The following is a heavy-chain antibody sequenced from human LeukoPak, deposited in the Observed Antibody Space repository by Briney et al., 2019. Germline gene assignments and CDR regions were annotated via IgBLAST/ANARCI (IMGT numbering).Heavy chain of an antibody. CDR1: GFIFSGYA. V-gene: IGHV3-64D*06. CDR2: ISSDGDST. D-gene: IGHD3-3*02. Sequence: QPGGSLRLSCSASGFIFSGYAMHWVRQAPGRGLEYVSSISSDGDSTYYADSVKGRFTISRDNSKDTLYLQTSSLRPEDSAVYYCVKRTTEHYYYDYWGRGTLVTVSS. CDR3: VKRTTEHYYYDY. J-gene: IGHJ4*02.